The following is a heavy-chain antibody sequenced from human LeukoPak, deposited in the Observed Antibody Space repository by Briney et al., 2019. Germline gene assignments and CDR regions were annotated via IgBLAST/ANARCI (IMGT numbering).Heavy chain of an antibody. CDR2: INPSSGGT. CDR1: GYTFIDYY. V-gene: IGHV1-2*06. CDR3: ARDDNSGYYSGP. J-gene: IGHJ5*02. D-gene: IGHD3-22*01. Sequence: ASVKASCKASGYTFIDYYIHWVRQAPGQGLEWMGRINPSSGGTNYAQKFQDRVTMTRDTSISAAYMELSRLRSDDTAVYYCARDDNSGYYSGPWGQGTLVTVSS.